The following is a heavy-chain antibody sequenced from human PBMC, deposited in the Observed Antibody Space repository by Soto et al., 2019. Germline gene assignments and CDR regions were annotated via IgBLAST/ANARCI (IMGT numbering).Heavy chain of an antibody. CDR1: GFTFRDHA. D-gene: IGHD5-12*01. Sequence: GGSLRLSCAASGFTFRDHAMHWVRQAPGKGREWLTIIWNDGSNKFYAGSVQGRFTISRDNSKNTVYLQMNTLSAEDTAVYYCARALFPDVDIYAMDVWGQGTTVTVSS. CDR3: ARALFPDVDIYAMDV. J-gene: IGHJ6*02. CDR2: IWNDGSNK. V-gene: IGHV3-33*01.